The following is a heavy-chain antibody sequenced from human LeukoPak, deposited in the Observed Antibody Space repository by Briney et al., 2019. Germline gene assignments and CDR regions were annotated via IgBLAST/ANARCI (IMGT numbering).Heavy chain of an antibody. CDR1: GFTFRRYA. J-gene: IGHJ4*02. Sequence: PGRTLRLSPAASGFTFRRYAMPWVRRAPGKGLKWVAVISYDGINKYYADSVKGRFTISRDNSKNKLYLQMNSLRAEDTAVYYCASYDSSGYYHYFDYWGQGTLVTVSS. CDR3: ASYDSSGYYHYFDY. D-gene: IGHD3-22*01. CDR2: ISYDGINK. V-gene: IGHV3-30-3*01.